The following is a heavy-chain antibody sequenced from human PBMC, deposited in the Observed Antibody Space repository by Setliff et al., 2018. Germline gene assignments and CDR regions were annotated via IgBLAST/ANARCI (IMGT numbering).Heavy chain of an antibody. CDR1: AFTFNTYT. CDR3: AREQWLDPPGYYYMDV. CDR2: MSYDGTNK. V-gene: IGHV3-30-3*01. Sequence: GSLRLSCAASAFTFNTYTMHWVRQAPGKGLEWVAGMSYDGTNKYYADSVKGRFTMSIDTSKNQFSLKLNSVTAADMAVYYCAREQWLDPPGYYYMDVWAKGTTVTVSS. D-gene: IGHD6-19*01. J-gene: IGHJ6*03.